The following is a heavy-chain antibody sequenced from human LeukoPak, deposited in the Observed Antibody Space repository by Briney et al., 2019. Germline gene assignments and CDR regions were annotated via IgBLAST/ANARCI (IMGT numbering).Heavy chain of an antibody. CDR2: IYTSGST. J-gene: IGHJ4*02. V-gene: IGHV4-4*07. CDR3: ARDAGPGSVGYADY. CDR1: GGSISSYY. Sequence: PSETLSLTCTVSGGSISSYYWSWIRQPAGKGLEWIGRIYTSGSTNYNPSLKSRVTMSVDTSKNQFSLKLSSVTAADTAVYYCARDAGPGSVGYADYWGQGTLVTVSS. D-gene: IGHD2-2*01.